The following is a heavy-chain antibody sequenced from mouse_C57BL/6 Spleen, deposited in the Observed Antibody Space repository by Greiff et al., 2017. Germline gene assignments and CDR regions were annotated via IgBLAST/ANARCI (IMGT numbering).Heavy chain of an antibody. Sequence: EVKLMESGGGLVQPGGSLKLSCAASGFTFSDYYMYWVRQTPEKRLEWVAYISNGGGSTYYPDTVKGRFTISRDNAKNTLYLQMSRLKSEDTAMYYCARQGLLYFDYWGQGTTLTVSS. D-gene: IGHD2-3*01. J-gene: IGHJ2*01. CDR3: ARQGLLYFDY. CDR2: ISNGGGST. V-gene: IGHV5-12*01. CDR1: GFTFSDYY.